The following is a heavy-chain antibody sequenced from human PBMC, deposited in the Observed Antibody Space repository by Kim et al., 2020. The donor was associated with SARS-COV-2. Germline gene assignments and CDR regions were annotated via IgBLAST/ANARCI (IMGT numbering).Heavy chain of an antibody. CDR3: VKDEGIAAAGTVDY. D-gene: IGHD6-13*01. V-gene: IGHV3-64D*06. J-gene: IGHJ4*02. Sequence: ADSVKGGFTISRDNAKNTLYLQMSSLRAEDTAVYDCVKDEGIAAAGTVDYWGQGTLVTVSS.